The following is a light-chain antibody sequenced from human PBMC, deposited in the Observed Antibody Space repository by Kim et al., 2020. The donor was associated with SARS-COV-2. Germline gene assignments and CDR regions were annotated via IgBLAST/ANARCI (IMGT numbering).Light chain of an antibody. Sequence: PGERATLSCRASQSVSSSYLVWYQQKPGQAPRLLIYGASTRATGIPDRFSGSGSGTDFTLTISRLEPEDFAVYYCQQYGSSPPALTFGGGTKVEI. CDR3: QQYGSSPPALT. J-gene: IGKJ4*01. V-gene: IGKV3-20*01. CDR1: QSVSSSY. CDR2: GAS.